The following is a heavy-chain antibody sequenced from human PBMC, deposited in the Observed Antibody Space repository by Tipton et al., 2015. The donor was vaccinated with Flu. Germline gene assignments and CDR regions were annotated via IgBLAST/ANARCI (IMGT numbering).Heavy chain of an antibody. D-gene: IGHD2-15*01. J-gene: IGHJ3*02. CDR1: GFTFSSYS. V-gene: IGHV3-48*04. CDR2: ISSSSSTI. Sequence: SLRLSCAASGFTFSSYSMNWVRQAPGKGLEWVSYISSSSSTIYYADSVKGRFTISRDNAKNSLYLQMNSLRAEDTAVYYCAREPPEDGDAFDIWGQGTMVTVSS. CDR3: AREPPEDGDAFDI.